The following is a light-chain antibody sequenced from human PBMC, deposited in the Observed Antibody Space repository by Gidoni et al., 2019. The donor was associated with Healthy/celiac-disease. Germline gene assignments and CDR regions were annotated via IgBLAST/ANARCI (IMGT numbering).Light chain of an antibody. V-gene: IGKV3-20*01. CDR2: GES. Sequence: EIVLTQSPGTLSLSPGERATLSCRASQSVSSRYVAWYQQKPGQAPRLLSYGESSRATGIHDRVSGSGSWTDFTLTISRLEPEDFAVYFCQQYGSSNPWTFGQGTKVEIK. CDR1: QSVSSRY. J-gene: IGKJ1*01. CDR3: QQYGSSNPWT.